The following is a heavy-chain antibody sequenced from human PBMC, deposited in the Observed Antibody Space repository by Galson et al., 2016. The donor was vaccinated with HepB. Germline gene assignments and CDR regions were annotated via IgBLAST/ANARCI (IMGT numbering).Heavy chain of an antibody. CDR3: ARQFDLTEGNYFEY. CDR2: IYHSGIS. V-gene: IGHV4-39*01. D-gene: IGHD1-14*01. J-gene: IGHJ4*01. Sequence: SETLSLTCTVSGGSIDRTSCYWGWIRQPPGKGLEWIASIYHSGISYYNPTHRGRVTISVDTSSKEFSLNLRSVTDADTAMYHCARQFDLTEGNYFEYWGQGTLVTVSS. CDR1: GGSIDRTSCY.